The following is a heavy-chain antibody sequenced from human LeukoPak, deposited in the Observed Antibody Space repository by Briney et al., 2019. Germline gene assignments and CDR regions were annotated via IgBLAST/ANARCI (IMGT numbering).Heavy chain of an antibody. V-gene: IGHV1-69*05. CDR3: ARSSYSSSLDYYYYYMDV. CDR2: IIPIFGTA. CDR1: GGTFSSYA. Sequence: SVKVSCKASGGTFSSYAISWVRQAPGQGLEWMGGIIPIFGTANDAQKFQGRVTITTDESTSTAYMELSSLRSEDTAVYYCARSSYSSSLDYYYYYMDVWGKGTTVTVSS. D-gene: IGHD6-13*01. J-gene: IGHJ6*03.